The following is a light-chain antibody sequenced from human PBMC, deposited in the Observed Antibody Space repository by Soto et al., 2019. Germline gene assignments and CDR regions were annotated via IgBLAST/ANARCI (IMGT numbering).Light chain of an antibody. Sequence: DIQMTQSPSPLSASVGDRVTITCRASQSINSYLNWYQHKPGKAPTLLISGATSLRSGVPSRFSGSGYGTDFTLTISSFQPEDFATYYCQQCFSPPWTFGHGTKVDFK. CDR1: QSINSY. V-gene: IGKV1-39*01. CDR2: GAT. CDR3: QQCFSPPWT. J-gene: IGKJ1*01.